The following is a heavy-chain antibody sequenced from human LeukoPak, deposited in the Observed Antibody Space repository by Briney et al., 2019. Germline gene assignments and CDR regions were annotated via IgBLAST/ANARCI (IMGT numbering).Heavy chain of an antibody. Sequence: SETLSLTCTVSGGSISSGGYYWSWIRQHPGKGLEWIGYIYYSGSTYYNPSLKSRVTISVDTSKNQFSLKLSSVTAADTAVYYCARGGNDYGDYFDYWGQGTLVTVSS. J-gene: IGHJ4*02. D-gene: IGHD4-17*01. CDR2: IYYSGST. CDR3: ARGGNDYGDYFDY. CDR1: GGSISSGGYY. V-gene: IGHV4-31*03.